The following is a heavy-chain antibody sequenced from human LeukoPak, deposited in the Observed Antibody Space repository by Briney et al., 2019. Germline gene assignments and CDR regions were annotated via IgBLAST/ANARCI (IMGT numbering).Heavy chain of an antibody. CDR2: IYYSGST. CDR1: GGSISSYY. J-gene: IGHJ3*02. CDR3: ARDSKWELLDAAENDAFDI. Sequence: SETLSLTCTVSGGSISSYYWSWVRQPPGKGLEWIGYIYYSGSTNYNPSLKRRVTISVDTSKNQFSLKLSSVTAADTAVYYCARDSKWELLDAAENDAFDIWGQGTMVTVSS. V-gene: IGHV4-59*01. D-gene: IGHD1-26*01.